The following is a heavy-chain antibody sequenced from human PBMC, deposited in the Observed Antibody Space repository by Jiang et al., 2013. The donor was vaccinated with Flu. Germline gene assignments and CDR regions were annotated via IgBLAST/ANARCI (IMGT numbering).Heavy chain of an antibody. Sequence: HWVRQAPGQGLEWMGWINPNSGGTNYAQKFQGWVTMTRDTSISTAYMELSRLRSDDTAVYYCARDSKDYYYYGMDVWGQGTTVTVSS. J-gene: IGHJ6*02. D-gene: IGHD2/OR15-2a*01. CDR3: ARDSKDYYYYGMDV. CDR2: INPNSGGT. V-gene: IGHV1-2*04.